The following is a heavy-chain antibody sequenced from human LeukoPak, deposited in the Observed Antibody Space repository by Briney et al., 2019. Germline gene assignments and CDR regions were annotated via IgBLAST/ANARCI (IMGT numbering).Heavy chain of an antibody. CDR1: VGTFSSYA. D-gene: IGHD2-2*01. CDR2: IISILGTA. CDR3: ARSAYCSSTSCPIRGWFDP. Sequence: SLRVSCKASVGTFSSYAIRWVREAPGQGLEWMGRIISILGTANYAQKFQGRVTINTDESTSTAYMELSSLRSEDTAVYYCARSAYCSSTSCPIRGWFDPRGQGALVTVSS. V-gene: IGHV1-69*05. J-gene: IGHJ5*02.